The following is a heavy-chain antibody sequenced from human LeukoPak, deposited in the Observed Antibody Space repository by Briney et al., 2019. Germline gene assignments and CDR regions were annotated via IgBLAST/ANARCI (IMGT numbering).Heavy chain of an antibody. Sequence: PGGSLRLSCAASGFSVSNNCMSWVRQAPGKGLEWGSVIYSGGSTFYADSVKGRFTISRDNSKNTLYLQMNSLRAEDTAVYYCASDSYSPEYFQHWGQGTLVTVSS. J-gene: IGHJ1*01. CDR1: GFSVSNNC. V-gene: IGHV3-66*01. D-gene: IGHD2-15*01. CDR3: ASDSYSPEYFQH. CDR2: IYSGGST.